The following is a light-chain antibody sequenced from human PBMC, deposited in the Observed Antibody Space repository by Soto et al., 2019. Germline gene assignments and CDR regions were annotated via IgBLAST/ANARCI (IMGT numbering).Light chain of an antibody. J-gene: IGLJ3*02. Sequence: QSVLTQSPSASASLGASVKLTCTLSSGHNSYAIAWHQQQPEKGPRYLMKLNSDGSHSKGDGIPDRFSGSSSGPERYLTISSLQSEDEADYYCQTWGTGIGVFGGGTIGVFGGGTKVTVL. CDR3: QTWGTGIGVFGGGTIGV. CDR2: LNSDGSH. V-gene: IGLV4-69*01. CDR1: SGHNSYA.